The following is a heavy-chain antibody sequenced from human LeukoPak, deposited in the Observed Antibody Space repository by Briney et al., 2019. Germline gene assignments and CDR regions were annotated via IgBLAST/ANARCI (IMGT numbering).Heavy chain of an antibody. V-gene: IGHV1-69*13. D-gene: IGHD3-3*01. J-gene: IGHJ6*02. CDR2: IIPIFGTA. Sequence: SVKVSCKASGYIFTNYGLSWVRQAPGQGLEWMGGIIPIFGTANYAQKFQGRVTITADESTSTAYMELSSLRSEDTAVYYCARSLSYYDFWSGIPYYYYYGMDVWGQGTTVTVSS. CDR1: GYIFTNYG. CDR3: ARSLSYYDFWSGIPYYYYYGMDV.